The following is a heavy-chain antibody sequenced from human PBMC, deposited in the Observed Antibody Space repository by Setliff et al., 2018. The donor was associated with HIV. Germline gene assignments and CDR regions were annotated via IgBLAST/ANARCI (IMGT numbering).Heavy chain of an antibody. CDR3: ARGFYGDYYFDY. J-gene: IGHJ4*02. CDR2: IDPSNSNT. CDR1: GYSFTSYW. D-gene: IGHD4-17*01. Sequence: LGESLKISCKGSGYSFTSYWISRVRQMPGKGLEWMGRIDPSNSNTNYSPSFQGHVTISADKSISTAYLQWSSLKASDTAMYYCARGFYGDYYFDYWGQGTLVTVSS. V-gene: IGHV5-10-1*01.